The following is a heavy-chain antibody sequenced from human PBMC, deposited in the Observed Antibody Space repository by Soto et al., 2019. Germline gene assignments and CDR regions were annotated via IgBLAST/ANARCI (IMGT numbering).Heavy chain of an antibody. CDR3: ARHVGNYYYYGMDV. V-gene: IGHV4-59*08. CDR2: IYYSGST. Sequence: KPSETLSLTCSVSGGSISSYYWSWIRQPPGKGLEWIGYIYYSGSTNYNPSLKSRVTISVDTSKNQFSLKLSSVTAADTAVYYCARHVGNYYYYGMDVWGQGTTVTVSS. CDR1: GGSISSYY. J-gene: IGHJ6*02. D-gene: IGHD1-26*01.